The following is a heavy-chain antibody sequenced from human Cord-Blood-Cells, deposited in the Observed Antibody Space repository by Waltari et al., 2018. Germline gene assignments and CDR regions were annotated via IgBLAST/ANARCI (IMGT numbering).Heavy chain of an antibody. CDR3: ARGLAVAGTEAYYYYYGMDV. CDR2: INHSGST. D-gene: IGHD6-19*01. V-gene: IGHV4-34*01. CDR1: GGSFSGYY. J-gene: IGHJ6*02. Sequence: QVQLQQWGAGLLKPSETLSLTCAVYGGSFSGYYWRWIRQPPGKGLEWVGEINHSGSTNYTPSLKSRVTISVDASKNQFSLKLSSVTAADTAVYYCARGLAVAGTEAYYYYYGMDVWGQGTTVTVSS.